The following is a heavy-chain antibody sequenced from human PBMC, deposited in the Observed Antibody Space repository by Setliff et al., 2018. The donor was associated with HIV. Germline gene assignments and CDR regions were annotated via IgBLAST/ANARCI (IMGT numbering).Heavy chain of an antibody. D-gene: IGHD3-22*01. CDR3: AKRGYDSSALRAFDAFDI. CDR1: GFTFSGYS. J-gene: IGHJ3*02. CDR2: ISSSSNGI. V-gene: IGHV3-48*01. Sequence: GGSLRLSCAASGFTFSGYSMNWVRQAPGKGLEWVSHISSSSNGIWYADSVKGRFTISRDNGKSSVYLQMHSLRAEDTAVYYCAKRGYDSSALRAFDAFDIWGQGTLVTVSS.